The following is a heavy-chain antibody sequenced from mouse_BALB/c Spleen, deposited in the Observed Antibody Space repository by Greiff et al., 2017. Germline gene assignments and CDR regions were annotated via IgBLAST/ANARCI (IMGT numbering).Heavy chain of an antibody. CDR1: GFAFSSYD. Sequence: EVHLVESGGGLVKPGGSLKLSCAASGFAFSSYDMSWVRQTPEKRLEWVAYISSGGGSTYYPDTVKGRFTISRDNAKNTLYLQMSSLKSEDTAMYYCASLYEYYAMDYWGQGTSVTVSS. V-gene: IGHV5-12-1*01. J-gene: IGHJ4*01. CDR2: ISSGGGST. CDR3: ASLYEYYAMDY. D-gene: IGHD2-12*01.